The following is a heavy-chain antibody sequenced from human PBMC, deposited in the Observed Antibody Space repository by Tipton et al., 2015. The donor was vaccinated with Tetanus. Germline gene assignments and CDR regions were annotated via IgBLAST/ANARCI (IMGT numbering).Heavy chain of an antibody. D-gene: IGHD3-10*01. CDR3: ARSAPYRFGSESLSPWFDP. Sequence: TLSLTCSVSGASLRGGDHQWNWIRQSPGKGLGWLAYISYSGSTNSNYDLRSRITMSVDTSQNQFSLKLRSAAAADTAIYFCARSAPYRFGSESLSPWFDPWGQGMLVTVSS. CDR1: GASLRGGDHQ. V-gene: IGHV4-61*08. CDR2: ISYSGST. J-gene: IGHJ5*02.